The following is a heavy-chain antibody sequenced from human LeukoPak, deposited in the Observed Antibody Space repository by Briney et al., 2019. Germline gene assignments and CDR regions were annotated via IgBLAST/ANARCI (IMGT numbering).Heavy chain of an antibody. CDR2: IYYSGST. J-gene: IGHJ4*02. V-gene: IGHV4-30-4*01. CDR1: GGSISSGDYY. CDR3: ARTHDYGDFYYFDY. D-gene: IGHD4-17*01. Sequence: SETLSLTCTVSGGSISSGDYYWSWIRQPPGKGLEWIGYIYYSGSTYYNPSLKSRVTISVDTSKNQFSLKLSSVTAADTAVYYCARTHDYGDFYYFDYWGQGTLVTVSS.